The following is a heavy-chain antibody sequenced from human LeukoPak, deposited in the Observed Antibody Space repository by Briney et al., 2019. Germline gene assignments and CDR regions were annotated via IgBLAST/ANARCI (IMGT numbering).Heavy chain of an antibody. Sequence: PGRSLRLSCAASGFTFSSYGMHRVRQAPGKGLEWVAVIWYDGSNKYYADSVKGRFTISRDNSKNTLYLQMNSLRAEDTAVYYCARDNSGWFDPWGQGTLVTVFS. CDR2: IWYDGSNK. V-gene: IGHV3-33*01. CDR1: GFTFSSYG. CDR3: ARDNSGWFDP. J-gene: IGHJ5*02. D-gene: IGHD1-1*01.